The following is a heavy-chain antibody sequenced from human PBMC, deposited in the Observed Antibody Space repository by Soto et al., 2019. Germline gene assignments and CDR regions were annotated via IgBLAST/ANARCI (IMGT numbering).Heavy chain of an antibody. J-gene: IGHJ5*02. D-gene: IGHD3-22*01. CDR1: GGSISSSSYY. CDR2: IYYSGST. Sequence: QLQLQESGPGLVKPSETLSLTCTVSGGSISSSSYYWGWIRQPPGKGLEWIGSIYYSGSTYYNPSLTLRVTLSVDTSKNQFSLKLSSVPAADTAVYYCAKDSSVSWGQGTLVTVSS. CDR3: AKDSSVS. V-gene: IGHV4-39*01.